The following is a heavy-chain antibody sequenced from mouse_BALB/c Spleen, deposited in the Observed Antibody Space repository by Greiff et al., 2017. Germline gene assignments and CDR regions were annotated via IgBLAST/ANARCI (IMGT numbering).Heavy chain of an antibody. CDR2: IRSKSNNYAT. V-gene: IGHV10-3*03. J-gene: IGHJ4*01. Sequence: EAGGGLVQPKGSLKLSCAASGFTFNTYAMHWVCQAPGKGLEWVARIRSKSNNYATYYADSVKDRFTISRDDSQSMLYLQMNNLKTEDTAMYYCVREGRYYAMDDWGQGTSVTVSS. CDR3: VREGRYYAMDD. D-gene: IGHD1-1*01. CDR1: GFTFNTYA.